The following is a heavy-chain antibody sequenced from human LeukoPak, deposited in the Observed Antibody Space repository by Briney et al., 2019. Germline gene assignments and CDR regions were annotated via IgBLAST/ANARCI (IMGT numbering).Heavy chain of an antibody. CDR2: IHSDGTT. Sequence: TETLSLTCSVSGGSLTNYYWGWIRQPPGKGLEFIGYIHSDGTTNYDSSLQSRVAISLDTSKIQFSLRLYSVTAADTALYFCARLNFRGGEALHFDSWGQGTLVTVSS. V-gene: IGHV4-4*09. J-gene: IGHJ4*02. CDR1: GGSLTNYY. CDR3: ARLNFRGGEALHFDS. D-gene: IGHD3-16*01.